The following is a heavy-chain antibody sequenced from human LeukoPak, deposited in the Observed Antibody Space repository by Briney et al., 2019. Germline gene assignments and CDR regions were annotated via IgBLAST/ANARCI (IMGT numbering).Heavy chain of an antibody. CDR1: GFTFSSYW. CDR2: IKQDGSEK. J-gene: IGHJ4*02. D-gene: IGHD6-13*01. Sequence: PGGSLRLSWAASGFTFSSYWMSWVRQAPGKGLEWVANIKQDGSEKYYVDSVKGRFTISRDNAKNSLFLQMNSLRAEDTAVYYCLVIASAGTGYWGQGTLVTVSS. CDR3: LVIASAGTGY. V-gene: IGHV3-7*01.